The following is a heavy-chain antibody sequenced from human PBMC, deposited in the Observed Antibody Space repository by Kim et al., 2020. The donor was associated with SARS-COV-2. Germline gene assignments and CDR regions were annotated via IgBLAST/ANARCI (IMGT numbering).Heavy chain of an antibody. CDR3: ARENYDFWSGYTQGMDV. Sequence: SETLSLTCTVSGGSISSYYWSWIRQPAGKGLEWIGRIYTSGSTNYNPSLKSRVTMSVDTSKNQFSLKPSSVTAADTAVYYCARENYDFWSGYTQGMDVWGQGTTVTVSS. CDR1: GGSISSYY. V-gene: IGHV4-4*07. J-gene: IGHJ6*02. D-gene: IGHD3-3*01. CDR2: IYTSGST.